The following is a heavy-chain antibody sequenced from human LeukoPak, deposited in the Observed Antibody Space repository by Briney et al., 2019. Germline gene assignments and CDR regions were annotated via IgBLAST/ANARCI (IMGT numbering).Heavy chain of an antibody. V-gene: IGHV4-34*01. J-gene: IGHJ4*02. Sequence: SETLSLTCAVYDGSFSGYYWSWIRQPPGKGLEWIGEINHSGSTNYNPSLKSRVTISLDTSKSQFSLKVRYVSAADTAVYYCARGLNDSWTGENYWGQGTLVTVSS. CDR3: ARGLNDSWTGENY. CDR2: INHSGST. CDR1: DGSFSGYY. D-gene: IGHD3-3*01.